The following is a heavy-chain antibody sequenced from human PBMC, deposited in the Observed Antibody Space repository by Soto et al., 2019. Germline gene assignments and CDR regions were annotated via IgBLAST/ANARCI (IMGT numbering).Heavy chain of an antibody. Sequence: QVQLVQSGAEVKKPGSSVKVSCKASGGTFSTYTINWVRQAPGQGLEWMGGIIPMFGTANYAQKFQGRVTITEDESTSTAYMELRSLRSEDTAVYYCARRYCISTSCHYYGMDVWGQGTTVTVSS. CDR3: ARRYCISTSCHYYGMDV. CDR1: GGTFSTYT. D-gene: IGHD2-2*01. V-gene: IGHV1-69*12. CDR2: IIPMFGTA. J-gene: IGHJ6*02.